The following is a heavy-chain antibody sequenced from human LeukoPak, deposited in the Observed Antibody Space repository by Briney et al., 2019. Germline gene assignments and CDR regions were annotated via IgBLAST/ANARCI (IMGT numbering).Heavy chain of an antibody. CDR2: IRDKTNNYAT. J-gene: IGHJ4*02. CDR3: TRLVTDAHFDY. D-gene: IGHD3-16*02. Sequence: PGGSLRLSCAASGFTFSGSAINWVRQASGKGLEWVGRIRDKTNNYATAYAASVRGRFTISRDDSKNTAYLQMNSLKTEDTAIYYCTRLVTDAHFDYWGQGTLVTVSS. CDR1: GFTFSGSA. V-gene: IGHV3-73*01.